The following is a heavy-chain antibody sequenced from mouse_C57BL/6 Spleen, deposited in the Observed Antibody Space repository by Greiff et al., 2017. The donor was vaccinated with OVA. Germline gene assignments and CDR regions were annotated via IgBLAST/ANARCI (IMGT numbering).Heavy chain of an antibody. J-gene: IGHJ4*01. CDR1: GYTFTSYW. Sequence: VQLQQPGAELLKPGASVKISCKASGYTFTSYWITWVKQRPGQGLEWIGEIYPGSGSTNYNEKFKSKATLTVDTSSSTAYMQLSSLTAEDSAVYYCAGGERRPYDVDYWGKGTSVTVSS. V-gene: IGHV1-55*01. CDR2: IYPGSGST. CDR3: AGGERRPYDVDY.